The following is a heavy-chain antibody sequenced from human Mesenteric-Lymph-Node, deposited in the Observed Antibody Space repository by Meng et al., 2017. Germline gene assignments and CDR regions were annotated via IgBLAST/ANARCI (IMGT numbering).Heavy chain of an antibody. D-gene: IGHD3-3*01. CDR3: VTDEWNYFDY. CDR2: IIPSLDIT. J-gene: IGHJ4*02. Sequence: QVQLVQSGGGVKKPGSSVKVSCKASGVTFSIYSVAWVRQAPGQGLEWMGRIIPSLDITTYAHNLQDRVTITADKSTSTAFMELSSLRSEDTAVYYCVTDEWNYFDYWGQGTLVTVSS. V-gene: IGHV1-69*09. CDR1: GVTFSIYS.